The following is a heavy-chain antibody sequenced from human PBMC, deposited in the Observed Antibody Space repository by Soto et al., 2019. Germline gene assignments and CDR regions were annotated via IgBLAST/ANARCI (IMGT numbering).Heavy chain of an antibody. Sequence: QVQLVQSGAEVKKPGASVKVSCKASGYTFTSYGISWVRQAPGQGLEWMGWISAYNGNTNYAQKHQGRDTMTTDASTSNADMELRSLRSDDTAEYYGARDRGGLCKNGFDPWGQGTLVTVSS. CDR2: ISAYNGNT. V-gene: IGHV1-18*01. CDR1: GYTFTSYG. D-gene: IGHD2-21*01. CDR3: ARDRGGLCKNGFDP. J-gene: IGHJ5*02.